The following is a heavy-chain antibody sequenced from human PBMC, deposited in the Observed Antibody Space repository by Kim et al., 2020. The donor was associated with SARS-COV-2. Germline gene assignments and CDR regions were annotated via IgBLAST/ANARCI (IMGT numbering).Heavy chain of an antibody. Sequence: GGSLRLSCAASGFPFSSFAMSWVRPAPGKVLEWVSTISASGATTYSADSVKGRLTISRDNSKNTLSLQMTSLRTEDTAVYYCAKVQVWFGDAFDSWRQGT. J-gene: IGHJ4*02. CDR1: GFPFSSFA. CDR2: ISASGATT. CDR3: AKVQVWFGDAFDS. V-gene: IGHV3-23*01. D-gene: IGHD3-10*01.